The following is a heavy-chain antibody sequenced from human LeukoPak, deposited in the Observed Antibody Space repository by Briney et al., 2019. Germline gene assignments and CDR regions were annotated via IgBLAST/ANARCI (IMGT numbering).Heavy chain of an antibody. CDR2: IYYSGST. J-gene: IGHJ6*02. V-gene: IGHV4-59*01. CDR3: ARVEHLAGYYYGMDV. CDR1: GGSISIYY. Sequence: SETLSLTCTVSGGSISIYYWSCIRHPPGKARECLGDIYYSGSTNFNPSLKSRVTISADTSKNQFSLKVSSVTAADTAVYYCARVEHLAGYYYGMDVWGQGTTVTVSS. D-gene: IGHD1/OR15-1a*01.